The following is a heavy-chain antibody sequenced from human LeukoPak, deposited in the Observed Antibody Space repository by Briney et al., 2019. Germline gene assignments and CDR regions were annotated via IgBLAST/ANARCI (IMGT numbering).Heavy chain of an antibody. V-gene: IGHV4-39*07. CDR1: GGSISSSFYS. CDR2: IYYGGST. Sequence: SETLSLTCTVSGGSISSSFYSWGWIRQPPGTGLEWIGSIYYGGSTNYNPSLKSRVTISVDTSKNQFSLKLSSVTAADTAVYYCVRKVTFRGVPFDPWGQGTLVTVSS. CDR3: VRKVTFRGVPFDP. J-gene: IGHJ5*02. D-gene: IGHD3-10*01.